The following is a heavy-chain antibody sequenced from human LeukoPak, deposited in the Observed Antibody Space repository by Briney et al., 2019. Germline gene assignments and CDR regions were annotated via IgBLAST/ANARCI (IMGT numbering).Heavy chain of an antibody. D-gene: IGHD1-26*01. CDR3: ARCTGSYDY. V-gene: IGHV6-1*01. J-gene: IGHJ4*02. CDR2: TYYRSKWYN. CDR1: GDSVSSNRAS. Sequence: SQTLSLTCAISGDSVSSNRASWHWIRQSPSRGLEWLGRTYYRSKWYNEYAVSVKGRITINPDTSKNQFSLQLNSVTPEDTAVYYCARCTGSYDYWGQGTLVTVSS.